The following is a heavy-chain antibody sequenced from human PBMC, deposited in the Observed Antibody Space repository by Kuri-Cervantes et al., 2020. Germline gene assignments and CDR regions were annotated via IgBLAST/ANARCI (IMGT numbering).Heavy chain of an antibody. Sequence: GESLKISCAASGFTFSSYAMSWVRQAPGKGLEWVSAIGTAGDTYYPGSVKGRFTISRENAKNSLYLQMNSLRAGDTAVYYCARGSGIFYAFDIWGQGTMVTVSS. CDR2: IGTAGDT. V-gene: IGHV3-13*01. CDR1: GFTFSSYA. D-gene: IGHD3-3*01. CDR3: ARGSGIFYAFDI. J-gene: IGHJ3*02.